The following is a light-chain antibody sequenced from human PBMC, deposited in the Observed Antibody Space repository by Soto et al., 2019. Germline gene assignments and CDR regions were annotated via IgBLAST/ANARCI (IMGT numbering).Light chain of an antibody. Sequence: QSVLTQPASVSGSPGQSITISCTGTSSDVGSYNLVSWYQQHPGKAHKLMIYEVSKRPSGVSNRFSGSKSGNTASLTISGLQAEDEADYYCCSYAGSSPWVFGGGTKVTVL. J-gene: IGLJ3*02. CDR2: EVS. CDR1: SSDVGSYNL. V-gene: IGLV2-23*02. CDR3: CSYAGSSPWV.